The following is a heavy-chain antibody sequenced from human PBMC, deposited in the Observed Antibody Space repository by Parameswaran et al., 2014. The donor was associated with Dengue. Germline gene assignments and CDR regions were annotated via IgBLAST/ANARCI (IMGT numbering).Heavy chain of an antibody. CDR3: ARVEPYYDILTGSYYYYGMDV. Sequence: GESLKISCKGSGYSFTSYWIGWVRQMPGKGLEWMGIIYPGDSDTRYSPSFQGQVTISADKSISTAYLQWSSLKASDTAMYYCARVEPYYDILTGSYYYYGMDVWGQGTTVTVSS. CDR1: GYSFTSYW. V-gene: IGHV5-51*01. J-gene: IGHJ6*02. D-gene: IGHD3-9*01. CDR2: IYPGDSDT.